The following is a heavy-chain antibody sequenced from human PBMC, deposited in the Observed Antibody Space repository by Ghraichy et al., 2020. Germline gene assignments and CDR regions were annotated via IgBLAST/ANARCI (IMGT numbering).Heavy chain of an antibody. Sequence: SETLSLTCTVSGGSISSYYWSWIRQPPGKGLEWIGYIYYSGSTNYNPSLKSRVTISVDTSKNQFSLKLSSVTAADTAVYDCARAGPLYYYDSSGYYSHWGQGTLVTVSS. CDR1: GGSISSYY. V-gene: IGHV4-59*01. CDR3: ARAGPLYYYDSSGYYSH. J-gene: IGHJ4*02. CDR2: IYYSGST. D-gene: IGHD3-22*01.